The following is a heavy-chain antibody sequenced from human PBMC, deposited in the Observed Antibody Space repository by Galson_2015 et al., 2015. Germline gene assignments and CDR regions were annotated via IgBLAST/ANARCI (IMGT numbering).Heavy chain of an antibody. CDR1: GYSFPTYW. V-gene: IGHV5-10-1*01. CDR2: IDPSDSYS. D-gene: IGHD3-22*01. J-gene: IGHJ4*02. CDR3: ARHDSSGYYGGFDY. Sequence: QSGAEVKKPGESLRISCKGSGYSFPTYWITWVRQMPGKGLEWMGRIDPSDSYSNYSPSFQGHVTISADKSISTAYLQWSRLKASDTAIYYCARHDSSGYYGGFDYWGQGTLVTVSS.